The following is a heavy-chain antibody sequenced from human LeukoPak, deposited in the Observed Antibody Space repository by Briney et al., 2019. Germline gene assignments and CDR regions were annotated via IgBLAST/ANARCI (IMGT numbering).Heavy chain of an antibody. CDR1: GFTFSNAW. J-gene: IGHJ6*03. CDR3: TTDIGSYWVGAYYYMDV. D-gene: IGHD1-26*01. Sequence: GGSLRLSCAASGFTFSNAWMSWVRQAPGKGLEWVGRIKSKTDGGTTDYAAPVKGRFTISRDDSKNTLYLQMNSLKTEDTAVYYCTTDIGSYWVGAYYYMDVWGKGTTVTVSS. CDR2: IKSKTDGGTT. V-gene: IGHV3-15*01.